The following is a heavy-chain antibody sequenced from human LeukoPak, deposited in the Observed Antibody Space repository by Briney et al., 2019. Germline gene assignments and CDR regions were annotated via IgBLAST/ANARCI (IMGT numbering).Heavy chain of an antibody. Sequence: PGGSRRLACAASAFTFSTDWMRWDRHAPGGGLEWVANTKPEVRDKIYGDSVKGRFTISRDNAKNSMYLQMSSLRAEDTAIYYCVSVLPVARRDCRGRGTLVSV. V-gene: IGHV3-7*01. J-gene: IGHJ2*01. D-gene: IGHD1-14*01. CDR2: TKPEVRDK. CDR1: AFTFSTDW. CDR3: VSVLPVARRDC.